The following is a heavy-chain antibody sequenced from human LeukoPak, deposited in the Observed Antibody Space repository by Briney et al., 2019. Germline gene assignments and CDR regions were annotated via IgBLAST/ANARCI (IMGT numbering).Heavy chain of an antibody. D-gene: IGHD2-15*01. CDR1: GGSFSGYY. V-gene: IGHV4-34*01. J-gene: IGHJ6*02. CDR3: ARQPALRVDYYYGMDV. Sequence: PSETLSLTCAVYGGSFSGYYWSWIRQPPGKGLEWIGAIYYTGNIYFNLSLKSRLTISVDTSKNQFSLKLDSVTAADTAVYYCARQPALRVDYYYGMDVWGQGTTVTVSS. CDR2: IYYTGNI.